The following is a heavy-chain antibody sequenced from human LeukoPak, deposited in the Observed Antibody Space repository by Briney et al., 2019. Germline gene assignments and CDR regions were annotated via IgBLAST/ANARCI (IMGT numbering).Heavy chain of an antibody. CDR3: TRGDCGGNDCYYIDY. V-gene: IGHV1-3*01. D-gene: IGHD2-21*01. CDR1: GYTFTSYA. Sequence: ASVKVSCKASGYTFTSYAMHWVRQAPGQRLEWMGWINVGNGNTKYSQKFQGRVTITRDTSASTAYMELSSLRSEDTAVYYCTRGDCGGNDCYYIDYWGQGTLVTVSS. CDR2: INVGNGNT. J-gene: IGHJ4*02.